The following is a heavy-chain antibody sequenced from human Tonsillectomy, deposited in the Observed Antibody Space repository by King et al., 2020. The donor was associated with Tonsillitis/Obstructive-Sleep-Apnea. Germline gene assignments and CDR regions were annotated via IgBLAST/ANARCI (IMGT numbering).Heavy chain of an antibody. D-gene: IGHD7-27*01. Sequence: VQLVESGGGLVQPGGSLRLSCTASGFTFPNYALSWVRQAPGKGLEWVSAISSSAGLTYYADSVKGRFTVSRDNSKNTLYLQTNSLRAEDTAVYYCAKHRLGMTVYFEYWGQGTLVTVSS. J-gene: IGHJ4*02. CDR2: ISSSAGLT. CDR3: AKHRLGMTVYFEY. V-gene: IGHV3-23*04. CDR1: GFTFPNYA.